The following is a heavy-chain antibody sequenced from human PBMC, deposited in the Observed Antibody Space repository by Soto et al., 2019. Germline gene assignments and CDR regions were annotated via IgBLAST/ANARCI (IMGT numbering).Heavy chain of an antibody. V-gene: IGHV4-59*01. J-gene: IGHJ4*02. D-gene: IGHD3-22*01. CDR1: DGSISNFY. CDR2: ISSSGNT. Sequence: SETLSLTCTVSDGSISNFYWSWIRQPPGKGLEWIGYISSSGNTNYNPSLKGRVSISVGTSKNQFSLNLTSVTAADTAVYYCARAPMVLTRSYFDSWGQGXPVTVPS. CDR3: ARAPMVLTRSYFDS.